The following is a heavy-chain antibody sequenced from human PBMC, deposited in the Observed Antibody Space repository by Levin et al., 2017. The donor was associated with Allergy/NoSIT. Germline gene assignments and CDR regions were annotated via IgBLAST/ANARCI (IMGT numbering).Heavy chain of an antibody. Sequence: PSETLSLTCTVSGGSISTYYWNWIRQPPGKGLEWIGNAYYSGSTSYNPSLKSRVTISVDTSKNQFSLKLSSVTAADTAVYYCASQTYCSGGGTCYGWHSWFDPWGQGTLVTVSS. V-gene: IGHV4-59*01. CDR1: GGSISTYY. CDR2: AYYSGST. J-gene: IGHJ5*02. CDR3: ASQTYCSGGGTCYGWHSWFDP. D-gene: IGHD2-15*01.